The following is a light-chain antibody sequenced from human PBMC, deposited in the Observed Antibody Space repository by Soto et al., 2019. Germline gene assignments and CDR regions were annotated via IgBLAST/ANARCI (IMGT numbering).Light chain of an antibody. CDR3: QQYGSSGT. J-gene: IGKJ1*01. Sequence: EIVLTQSPGTLSLSPGERVALSWRASQSVSNNYLAWYQQKPGQAPRLLIYGASNRAAGIPDRLSGSWSGTDFTLTISRQEPADFAVYYCQQYGSSGTVGQGTKVDIK. V-gene: IGKV3-20*01. CDR1: QSVSNNY. CDR2: GAS.